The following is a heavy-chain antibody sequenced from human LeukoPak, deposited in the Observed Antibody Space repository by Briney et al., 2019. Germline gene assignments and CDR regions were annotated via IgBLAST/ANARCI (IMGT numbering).Heavy chain of an antibody. CDR1: GGTFSSYA. V-gene: IGHV1-69*04. D-gene: IGHD1-1*01. CDR3: ARVGLVGDNWNDGGFDY. CDR2: IIPILGIA. Sequence: SVKVSCKASGGTFSSYAISWVQQAPGQGLEWMGRIIPILGIANYAQKFQGRVTITADKSTSTAYMELSSLRSEDTAVYYCARVGLVGDNWNDGGFDYWGQGTLVTVSS. J-gene: IGHJ4*02.